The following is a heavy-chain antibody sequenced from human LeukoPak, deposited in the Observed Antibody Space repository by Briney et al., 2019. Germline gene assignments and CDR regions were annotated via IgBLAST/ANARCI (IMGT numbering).Heavy chain of an antibody. CDR1: GYTFTSYD. J-gene: IGHJ4*02. D-gene: IGHD6-13*01. CDR2: MNPNSGNT. V-gene: IGHV1-8*01. Sequence: ASVKVSCKASGYTFTSYDINWVRQATGQGLEWMGWMNPNSGNTGYTQKFQGRITMTRNTSISTAYMELSSLTSEDTAVYYCARIAAAGNRRLNYWGQGTLVTVSS. CDR3: ARIAAAGNRRLNY.